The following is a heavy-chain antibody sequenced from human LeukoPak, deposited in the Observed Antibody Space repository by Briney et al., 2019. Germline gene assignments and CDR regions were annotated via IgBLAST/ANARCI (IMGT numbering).Heavy chain of an antibody. D-gene: IGHD3-22*01. Sequence: GESLKISCKGSGYSFTSYWIGWVRQMPGKGLEWMGIIYPGDSDTRYSPSFQDQVTISADKSISTAYLQWSSLKASDTAMYYCARAPPYYYDSSGYNGPDAFDIWGQGTMVTVSS. CDR1: GYSFTSYW. J-gene: IGHJ3*02. CDR2: IYPGDSDT. V-gene: IGHV5-51*01. CDR3: ARAPPYYYDSSGYNGPDAFDI.